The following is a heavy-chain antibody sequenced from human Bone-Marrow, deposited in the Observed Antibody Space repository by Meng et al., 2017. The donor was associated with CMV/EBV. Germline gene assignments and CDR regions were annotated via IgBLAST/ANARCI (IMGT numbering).Heavy chain of an antibody. D-gene: IGHD3-22*01. CDR3: ARDESPENYYDSSGYYYRNVYFDY. CDR2: ISSSSSTI. CDR1: GFTFSSYS. J-gene: IGHJ4*02. V-gene: IGHV3-48*04. Sequence: GGSLRLSCAASGFTFSSYSMNWVRQAPGKGLEWVSYISSSSSTIYYADSVKGRFTIYRDNAKNALYLQMNSLRAEDTAVYYCARDESPENYYDSSGYYYRNVYFDYWGQGTLVTVSS.